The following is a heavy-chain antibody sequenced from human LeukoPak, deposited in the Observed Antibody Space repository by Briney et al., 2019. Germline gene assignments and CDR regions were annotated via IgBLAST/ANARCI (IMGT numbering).Heavy chain of an antibody. CDR3: AKDSFLSPRYCHNPTDY. J-gene: IGHJ4*02. Sequence: GGSLRLSCAASGFTFNDYAMNWVRQAPGKGLEWVSGITGNGGSTYYADFVKGRFTISRDTSKNTLYLQMNSLRAEDTAVYYCAKDSFLSPRYCHNPTDYWGQGTLVTVSS. CDR2: ITGNGGST. CDR1: GFTFNDYA. V-gene: IGHV3-23*01. D-gene: IGHD3-3*01.